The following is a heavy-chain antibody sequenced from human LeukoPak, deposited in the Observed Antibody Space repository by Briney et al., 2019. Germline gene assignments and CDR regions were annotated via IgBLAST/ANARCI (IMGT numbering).Heavy chain of an antibody. CDR2: IRPDGETT. D-gene: IGHD3-22*01. CDR1: GFTFNKAW. V-gene: IGHV3-15*01. J-gene: IGHJ3*02. CDR3: ATGSANYDSSGNYRLGPFDI. Sequence: GGSLRLSCAASGFTFNKAWMSWVRQAPGKGLEWVGRIRPDGETTDYAAPVKGRFTISRDDSKDTLFLQMSSLKIEDTAVYYCATGSANYDSSGNYRLGPFDIWGRGTMVTVS.